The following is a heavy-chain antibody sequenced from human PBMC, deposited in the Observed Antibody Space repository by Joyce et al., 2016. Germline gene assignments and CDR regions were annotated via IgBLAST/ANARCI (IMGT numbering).Heavy chain of an antibody. CDR2: IWYNGNKE. CDR3: ARDMVREEYYYYGMDV. J-gene: IGHJ6*02. D-gene: IGHD3-10*01. CDR1: GFTFSSYG. Sequence: QVQLVEYGGGVVQPGRSLRLSCAASGFTFSSYGMHWVRQAPGKGLEWVAVIWYNGNKEYYAVSVKGRFTISRDNSKNTLYLQMNSLGVEDTAMYYCARDMVREEYYYYGMDVWGQGTTVTVS. V-gene: IGHV3-33*01.